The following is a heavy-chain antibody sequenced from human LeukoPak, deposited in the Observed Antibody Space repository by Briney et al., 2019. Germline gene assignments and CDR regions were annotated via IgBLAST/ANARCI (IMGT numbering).Heavy chain of an antibody. J-gene: IGHJ4*02. Sequence: GGSLRLSCAASGFTFSSYSMNWVRQAPGKGLEWVSSISSSSSSIYYADSVKGRFTISRDNAKNSLYLLMNSLRAEDTAVYYCARDIVVVGFDYWGQGTLVTVSS. CDR1: GFTFSSYS. D-gene: IGHD3-22*01. V-gene: IGHV3-21*01. CDR2: ISSSSSSI. CDR3: ARDIVVVGFDY.